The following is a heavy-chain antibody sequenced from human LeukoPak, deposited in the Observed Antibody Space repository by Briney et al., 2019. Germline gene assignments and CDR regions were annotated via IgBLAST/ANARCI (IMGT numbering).Heavy chain of an antibody. V-gene: IGHV3-21*01. CDR1: GSTFSSYS. Sequence: PGGSLRLSCAASGSTFSSYSMNWVRQAPGKGLEWVSSISSSSSYIYYADSVKGRFTISRDNAKNSLYLQMNSLRAEDTAVYYCAKERITMVRGAIPRPTGPDYWGQGTLVTVSS. CDR3: AKERITMVRGAIPRPTGPDY. D-gene: IGHD3-10*01. J-gene: IGHJ4*02. CDR2: ISSSSSYI.